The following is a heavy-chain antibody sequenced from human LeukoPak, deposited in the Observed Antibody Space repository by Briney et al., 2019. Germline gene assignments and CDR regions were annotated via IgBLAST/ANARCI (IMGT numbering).Heavy chain of an antibody. D-gene: IGHD1-1*01. Sequence: PGGSLRLSCAASGFTFRNYWMHWVRQAPGKGLVWVSRITPDEVTTYPDSVKGRFTISRDNAKNMLYLQMNSLRAEDTAVYYCATERAGTSGYIVFDNWGQGILVTVSS. CDR3: ATERAGTSGYIVFDN. J-gene: IGHJ4*02. CDR2: ITPDEVT. V-gene: IGHV3-74*01. CDR1: GFTFRNYW.